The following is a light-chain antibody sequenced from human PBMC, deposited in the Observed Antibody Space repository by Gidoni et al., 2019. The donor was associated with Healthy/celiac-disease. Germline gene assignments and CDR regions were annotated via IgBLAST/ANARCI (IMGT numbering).Light chain of an antibody. J-gene: IGLJ2*01. V-gene: IGLV3-1*01. CDR3: QAWDSSSVV. CDR2: QDS. CDR1: KLGDKY. Sequence: SYELTQPPSVSVSPGQTASITCSGAKLGDKYACWYQQKPGQSPVLVIYQDSKRPSGIPDRFSGSNSGNTATLTISGTQAMDEADYYCQAWDSSSVVFGGGTKLTVL.